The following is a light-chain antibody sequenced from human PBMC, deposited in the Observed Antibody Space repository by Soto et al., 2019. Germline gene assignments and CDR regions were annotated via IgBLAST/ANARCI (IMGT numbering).Light chain of an antibody. CDR3: QQSYSTPPT. V-gene: IGKV1-39*01. J-gene: IGKJ1*01. Sequence: DIQMTQSPSSLSASVGDRVTITCRASQSISSYLNWYQQKPGKAPKLLIYAASSLQSGVPSRFSGSGSGTDFTLTISRMQPEDFETYCCQQSYSTPPTFGQGTKVEI. CDR1: QSISSY. CDR2: AAS.